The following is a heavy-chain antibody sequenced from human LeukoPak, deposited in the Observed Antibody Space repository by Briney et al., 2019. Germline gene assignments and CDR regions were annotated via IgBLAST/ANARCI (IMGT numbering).Heavy chain of an antibody. CDR1: GDSVSSNGAA. CDR2: TYYRSKWYN. Sequence: SQTLSLTCAISGDSVSSNGAAWNWIRQSPSRGLEWLGRTYYRSKWYNDYAVSVKSRITINPDTSKNQFSLQLNSVTPEDTAVYYCARERTLWCSSTSCYMGSKNWFDPWGQGTLVTVSS. V-gene: IGHV6-1*01. CDR3: ARERTLWCSSTSCYMGSKNWFDP. D-gene: IGHD2-2*02. J-gene: IGHJ5*02.